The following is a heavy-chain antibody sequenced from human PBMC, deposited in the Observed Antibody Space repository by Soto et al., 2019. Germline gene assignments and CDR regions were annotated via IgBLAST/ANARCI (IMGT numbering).Heavy chain of an antibody. J-gene: IGHJ6*02. CDR2: IWYDGSNK. Sequence: SLRLSCSASGFTFSSYGMHWVRQAPGKGLEWVAVIWYDGSNKYYADSVKGRFTISRDNSKNTLYMQMNSLRAEDTAVYYCARDSIAAAGLDYYYYYGMDVWGQGT. V-gene: IGHV3-33*01. D-gene: IGHD6-13*01. CDR3: ARDSIAAAGLDYYYYYGMDV. CDR1: GFTFSSYG.